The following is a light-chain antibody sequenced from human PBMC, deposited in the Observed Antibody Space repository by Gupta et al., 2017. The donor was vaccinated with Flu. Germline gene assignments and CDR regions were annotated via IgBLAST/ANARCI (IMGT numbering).Light chain of an antibody. V-gene: IGKV3-11*01. CDR2: DAS. CDR1: QSVSSY. Sequence: EIVLTQSPATLPLPPGERATLSCRASQSVSSYLAWYQQKPGQAPRLLIYDASNRATGIPARFSGSGSETDFTLTISSLEPEDFAVYYCQQRSNWPLTFGGGTKVEIK. J-gene: IGKJ4*01. CDR3: QQRSNWPLT.